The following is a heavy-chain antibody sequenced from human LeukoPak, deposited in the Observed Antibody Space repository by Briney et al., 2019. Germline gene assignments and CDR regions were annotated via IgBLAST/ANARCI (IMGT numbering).Heavy chain of an antibody. D-gene: IGHD6-6*01. Sequence: GESLKISCKGSGYSFTSYWIGWVRQLPGKGLEWMGIIYPGDSDTRYSPSFQGQVTISADKSISTAYLQWSSLKATDTALYYCARHLYSSSYFDYWGQGTLVTVSS. CDR1: GYSFTSYW. CDR3: ARHLYSSSYFDY. J-gene: IGHJ4*02. CDR2: IYPGDSDT. V-gene: IGHV5-51*01.